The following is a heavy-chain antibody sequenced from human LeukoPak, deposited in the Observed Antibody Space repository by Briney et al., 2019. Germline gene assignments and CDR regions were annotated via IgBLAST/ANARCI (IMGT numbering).Heavy chain of an antibody. CDR3: ARDTYQPSLIDY. D-gene: IGHD2-2*01. V-gene: IGHV3-48*04. J-gene: IGHJ4*02. CDR2: IDSGSDDI. Sequence: QSGGSLRLSCAASGFHFSLYAMNWVRQAPGKGLEWVSDIDSGSDDIHYADSVRGRFTISRDNAKNTLYLQMKSLRAEDTAVYYCARDTYQPSLIDYWGQGTLVTVSS. CDR1: GFHFSLYA.